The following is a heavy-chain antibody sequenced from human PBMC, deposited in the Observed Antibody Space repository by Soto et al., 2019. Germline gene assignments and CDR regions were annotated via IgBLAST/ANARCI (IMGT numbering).Heavy chain of an antibody. V-gene: IGHV3-30*18. CDR2: ISYDGSNK. CDR1: GFTFSSYG. D-gene: IGHD6-6*01. J-gene: IGHJ6*02. Sequence: QVQLVESGGGVVQPGRSLRLSCAASGFTFSSYGMHWVRQAPGKGLEWVAVISYDGSNKYCADSVKGRFTISRDNSKNTLYLQMNSLSAEDTAVYYCAKDGRPSGNYGMDVWGQGTTVTVS. CDR3: AKDGRPSGNYGMDV.